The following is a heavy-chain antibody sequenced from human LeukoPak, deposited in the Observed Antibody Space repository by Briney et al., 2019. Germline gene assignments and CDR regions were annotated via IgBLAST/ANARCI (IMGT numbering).Heavy chain of an antibody. Sequence: GGSLRLSCAASGFTFSSYWMNWVRQAPGKGLVWVSRINGDGSSTNYADSVKGRFTISSDNAKNSLYLQMNSLRAEDTAVYYCARGPNTDYGRRYYYYMDVWGKGTTVTVSS. D-gene: IGHD4-17*01. J-gene: IGHJ6*03. CDR3: ARGPNTDYGRRYYYYMDV. CDR2: INGDGSST. V-gene: IGHV3-74*01. CDR1: GFTFSSYW.